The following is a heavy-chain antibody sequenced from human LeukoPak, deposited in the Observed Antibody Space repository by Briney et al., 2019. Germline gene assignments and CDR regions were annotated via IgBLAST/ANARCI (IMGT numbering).Heavy chain of an antibody. J-gene: IGHJ5*02. CDR1: GFTFSSSA. V-gene: IGHV3-23*01. CDR2: INGGGGST. CDR3: ARDYGPQYLMTTVTGNWFDP. D-gene: IGHD4-17*01. Sequence: PGGSLRLSCAASGFTFSSSAMNWVRQAPGKGLEWVSAINGGGGSTYYADSVKGRFTVSRDNSKNTLYLQMNSLRAEDTAVYYCARDYGPQYLMTTVTGNWFDPWGQGTLVAVSS.